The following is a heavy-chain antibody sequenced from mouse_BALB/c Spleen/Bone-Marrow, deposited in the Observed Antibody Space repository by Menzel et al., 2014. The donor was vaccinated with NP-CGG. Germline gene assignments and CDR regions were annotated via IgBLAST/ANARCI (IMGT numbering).Heavy chain of an antibody. D-gene: IGHD1-1*01. CDR1: GYVFSTYW. CDR3: ARSGYGSSYDY. CDR2: IYPGDGDT. Sequence: VKLMESGAELVRPGSSVKISCKASGYVFSTYWMNWVKQRLGQGLEWIGQIYPGDGDTNYNGKFKGTATLTADKSSSTAYMQLSSLTSEDSAVYFCARSGYGSSYDYWGQGTTLTVSS. V-gene: IGHV1-80*01. J-gene: IGHJ2*01.